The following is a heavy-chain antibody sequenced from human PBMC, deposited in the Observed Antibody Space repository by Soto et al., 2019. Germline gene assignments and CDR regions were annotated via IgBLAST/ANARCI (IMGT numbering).Heavy chain of an antibody. V-gene: IGHV3-23*01. CDR1: GFTFSSYA. CDR3: AKVRSVILTGYYYYMDV. Sequence: EVQLLESGGGLVQPGGSLRLSCAASGFTFSSYAMSWVRQAPGKGLEWVSAISGSGGSTYYADSVKGRFTISRDNSKNTMYMQMNSLRAEDTAVYYCAKVRSVILTGYYYYMDVWGKGTTVTVSS. D-gene: IGHD3-9*01. J-gene: IGHJ6*03. CDR2: ISGSGGST.